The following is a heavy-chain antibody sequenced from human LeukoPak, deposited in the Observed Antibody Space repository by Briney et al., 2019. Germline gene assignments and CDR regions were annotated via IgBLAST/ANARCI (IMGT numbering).Heavy chain of an antibody. J-gene: IGHJ6*03. CDR3: ASSLRGGSSWYSYYYYYMDV. CDR2: ISGSGGST. V-gene: IGHV3-23*01. Sequence: GGSLRLSCAASGFTFSSYAMSWVSQAPGKGLEWVSAISGSGGSTYYADSVKGRFTISRDNSKNTLYLQMNSLRAEDTAVYYCASSLRGGSSWYSYYYYYMDVWGKGTTVTVSS. CDR1: GFTFSSYA. D-gene: IGHD6-13*01.